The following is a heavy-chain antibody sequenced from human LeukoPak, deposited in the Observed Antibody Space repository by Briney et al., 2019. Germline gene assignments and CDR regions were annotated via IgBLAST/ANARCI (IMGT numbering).Heavy chain of an antibody. CDR2: IKSKTDAGTT. CDR3: IWGGGARADY. Sequence: GSLRLSCAASGFTFSTYAMSWVRQAPGKGLEWVGRIKSKTDAGTTDYAAPVKGRFTISRDDSKNTLYLQMNSLKTEDTAVYYCIWGGGARADYWGQGTLVTVSS. J-gene: IGHJ4*02. CDR1: GFTFSTYA. V-gene: IGHV3-15*01. D-gene: IGHD3-16*01.